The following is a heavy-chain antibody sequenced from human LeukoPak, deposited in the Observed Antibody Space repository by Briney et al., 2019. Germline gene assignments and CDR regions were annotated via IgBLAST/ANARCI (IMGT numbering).Heavy chain of an antibody. CDR3: AKDLLQWEQLVGN. V-gene: IGHV3-30*02. J-gene: IGHJ4*02. Sequence: GGSLRLSCATSGFTFSGYGMHCVRHAPGKGLEWVAFIRNDGSYKYYADSVKGRFTISRDNSKNTLYLQRNSLRREDTALYYCAKDLLQWEQLVGNWGQGTLVTVSS. CDR2: IRNDGSYK. CDR1: GFTFSGYG. D-gene: IGHD6-6*01.